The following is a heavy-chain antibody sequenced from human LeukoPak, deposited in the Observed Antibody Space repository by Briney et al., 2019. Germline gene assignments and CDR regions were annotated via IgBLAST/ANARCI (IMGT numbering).Heavy chain of an antibody. D-gene: IGHD2-2*03. Sequence: ASVKVSCKASGYTYTGYYMHWVRQAPGQGLEWMGRINPNSGGTNYAQKFQGGVTMTRDTSISTAYMELSRLRSDDTAVYYCARAYGYCSSTSCYLYYYGMDVWGQGTTVTVSS. V-gene: IGHV1-2*06. J-gene: IGHJ6*02. CDR3: ARAYGYCSSTSCYLYYYGMDV. CDR2: INPNSGGT. CDR1: GYTYTGYY.